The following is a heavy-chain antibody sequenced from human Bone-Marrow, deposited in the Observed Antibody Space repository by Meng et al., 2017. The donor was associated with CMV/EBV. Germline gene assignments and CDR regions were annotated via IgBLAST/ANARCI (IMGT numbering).Heavy chain of an antibody. CDR1: GGSFSGYY. D-gene: IGHD2-8*02. CDR3: ARGRYWVYYYGMDG. CDR2: INHSGST. V-gene: IGHV4-34*01. J-gene: IGHJ6*02. Sequence: SQTLSLTCAVYGGSFSGYYWSWIRQPPGKGLEWIGEINHSGSTNYNPSLKSRVTISVDTSKNQFSLKLSSVTAADTAVYYCARGRYWVYYYGMDGWGQGTTVTVSS.